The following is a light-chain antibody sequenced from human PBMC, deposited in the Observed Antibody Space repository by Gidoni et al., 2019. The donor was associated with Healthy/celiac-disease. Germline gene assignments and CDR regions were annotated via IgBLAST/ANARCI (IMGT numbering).Light chain of an antibody. CDR3: QQSYSTPLT. J-gene: IGKJ4*01. Sequence: DIQMTQSPSSLSASVGDRVTITCRASQSISSYLNWYQQKPGKAPKLLIYAASSLQSGVPSRFSGSGSGTDFTLTISSLQPEDFATYYCQQSYSTPLTVXGXTKVEIK. CDR2: AAS. V-gene: IGKV1-39*01. CDR1: QSISSY.